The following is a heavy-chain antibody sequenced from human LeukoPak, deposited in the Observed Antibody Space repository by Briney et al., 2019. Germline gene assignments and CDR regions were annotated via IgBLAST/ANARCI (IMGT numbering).Heavy chain of an antibody. D-gene: IGHD3-10*01. CDR2: VKQDGNEK. J-gene: IGHJ4*02. CDR3: AKDVAGVRGVRGRFDY. CDR1: GFTFSNYW. V-gene: IGHV3-7*05. Sequence: PGGFLRLSCAASGFTFSNYWMSWVRQAPGRGLEWVANVKQDGNEKYYVDSVKGRFTISRDNTKNTLYLQMNSLRAEDTAIYYCAKDVAGVRGVRGRFDYWGQGTLVTVVS.